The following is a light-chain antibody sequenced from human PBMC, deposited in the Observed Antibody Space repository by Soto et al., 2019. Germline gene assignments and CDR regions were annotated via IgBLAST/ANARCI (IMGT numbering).Light chain of an antibody. V-gene: IGLV2-14*01. J-gene: IGLJ1*01. CDR2: DVS. Sequence: QSALTQPDSVSGSTGQSIPLSCTGTSSDVGGYNYVSWYQQHPGKASKLMIYDVSNRPSGVSNRFSGSKSGNTASLTISGLQADDEADYYCSSYTSSSTLVFGTGTKVTVL. CDR3: SSYTSSSTLV. CDR1: SSDVGGYNY.